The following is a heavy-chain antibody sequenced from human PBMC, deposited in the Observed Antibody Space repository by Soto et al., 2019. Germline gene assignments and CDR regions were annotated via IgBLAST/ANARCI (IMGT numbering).Heavy chain of an antibody. Sequence: GSLRLSCTASGFNFGAYAMSWFRQAPGKGLEWVGFIRSKAYGGTTEYAASVKGRFTISRDDSKSIAYLQMNSLKTEDTAVYYCTRDQVDLGYCSSTSCYSAGVPDAFDLWGQGTMVTVSS. J-gene: IGHJ3*01. D-gene: IGHD2-2*02. V-gene: IGHV3-49*03. CDR3: TRDQVDLGYCSSTSCYSAGVPDAFDL. CDR1: GFNFGAYA. CDR2: IRSKAYGGTT.